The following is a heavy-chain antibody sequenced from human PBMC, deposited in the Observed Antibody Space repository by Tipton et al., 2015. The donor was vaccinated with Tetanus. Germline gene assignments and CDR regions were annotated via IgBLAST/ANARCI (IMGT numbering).Heavy chain of an antibody. J-gene: IGHJ5*01. V-gene: IGHV4-59*01. CDR1: GVSISGSY. CDR3: ARALNQEAKWFGT. CDR2: IYYSGTP. Sequence: TLSLTCTVSGVSISGSYWSWIRQPPGKGLEWIGSIYYSGTPNYNPSLMGRVTMSIDTSKNLFSLKLDSVTAADTAIYYCARALNQEAKWFGTWGPGTSVTVSS.